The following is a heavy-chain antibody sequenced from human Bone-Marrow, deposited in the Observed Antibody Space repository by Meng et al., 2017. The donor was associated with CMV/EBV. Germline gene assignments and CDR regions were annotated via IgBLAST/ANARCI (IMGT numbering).Heavy chain of an antibody. CDR2: ISSSSSYI. D-gene: IGHD6-13*01. J-gene: IGHJ6*02. Sequence: GGSLRLSCAASGFTFDDYAMHWVRQAPGKGLEWVSSISSSSSYIYYADSVKGRFTISRDNAKNSLYLQMNSLRAEDTAVYYCARDVVVAAAGDYYYYYGMDVWGQGTTVTVSS. CDR1: GFTFDDYA. V-gene: IGHV3-21*01. CDR3: ARDVVVAAAGDYYYYYGMDV.